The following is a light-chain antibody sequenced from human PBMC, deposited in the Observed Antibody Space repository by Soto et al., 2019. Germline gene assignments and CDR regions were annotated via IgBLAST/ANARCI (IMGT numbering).Light chain of an antibody. CDR1: QSVLYSSNNKNY. J-gene: IGKJ2*01. Sequence: DIVMTQSPDSLAVSLGERVTINCKSSQSVLYSSNNKNYLVWYQQKPGQPPKLLIYWASIRQSGVPDRFSGSGSGTDFTLTISSLQAEDVVVYYCQQYYDFPYTFGQGTKLDIK. V-gene: IGKV4-1*01. CDR2: WAS. CDR3: QQYYDFPYT.